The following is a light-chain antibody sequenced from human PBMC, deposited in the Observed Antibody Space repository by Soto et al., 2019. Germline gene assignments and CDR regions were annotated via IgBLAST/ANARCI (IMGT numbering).Light chain of an antibody. Sequence: QSVLTQPASVSGSPGQSITISCTGTSSDVGGYNSVSWYQHQPGKAPKLMIYDVSTRPSGVSNRFSGSKSVNTASLTISGLQAEDEADYYCSSFTSSITYVFGTGTKVTVL. V-gene: IGLV2-14*01. CDR3: SSFTSSITYV. CDR2: DVS. J-gene: IGLJ1*01. CDR1: SSDVGGYNS.